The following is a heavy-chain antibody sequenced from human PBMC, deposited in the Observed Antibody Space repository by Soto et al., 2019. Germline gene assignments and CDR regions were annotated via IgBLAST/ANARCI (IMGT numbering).Heavy chain of an antibody. CDR3: ARGGAGDNSWSFDY. J-gene: IGHJ4*02. V-gene: IGHV1-69*19. Sequence: QVQLVQSGAEMKKPGSSVKVSCKASGGTFRSYAISWVRQAPGQGLEWMGGIIPFFGTTNYALEFQGRVTITADDSASTGYRELSSLRSEDTAVYFCARGGAGDNSWSFDYGGQGTLVTVS. D-gene: IGHD6-19*01. CDR2: IIPFFGTT. CDR1: GGTFRSYA.